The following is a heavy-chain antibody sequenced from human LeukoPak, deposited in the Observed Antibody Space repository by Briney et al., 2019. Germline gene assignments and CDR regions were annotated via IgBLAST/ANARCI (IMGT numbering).Heavy chain of an antibody. V-gene: IGHV4-39*01. CDR3: ARHSRAVATITRIAEHWFDP. CDR2: IYYSGST. Sequence: PSETLSLTCTVSGGSISSSSYYWGWIRQPPGKGLEWIGSIYYSGSTYYNPSLKSRVTISVDTSKNQFSLKLSSVTAADTAVYYCARHSRAVATITRIAEHWFDPWGQGTLVTVSS. J-gene: IGHJ5*02. D-gene: IGHD5-12*01. CDR1: GGSISSSSYY.